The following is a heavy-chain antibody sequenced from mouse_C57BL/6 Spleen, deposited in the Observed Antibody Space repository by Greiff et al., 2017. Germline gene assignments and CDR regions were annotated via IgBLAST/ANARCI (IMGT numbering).Heavy chain of an antibody. V-gene: IGHV1-69*01. CDR3: ARKGGDCDY. CDR1: GYTFTSYW. J-gene: IGHJ2*01. Sequence: QVQLKQPGAELVMPGASVKLSCKASGYTFTSYWMHWVKQRPGQGLEWIGEIDPSDSYTNYNQKFKGKSTLTVDKSSSTAYMQLSSLTSEDSAVYYCARKGGDCDYWGQGTTLTVSS. CDR2: IDPSDSYT.